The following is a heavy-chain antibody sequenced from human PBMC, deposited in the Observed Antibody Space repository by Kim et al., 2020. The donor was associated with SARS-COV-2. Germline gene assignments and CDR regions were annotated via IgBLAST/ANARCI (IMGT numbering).Heavy chain of an antibody. V-gene: IGHV4-31*02. J-gene: IGHJ4*02. CDR3: ARGVVVTGFDY. Sequence: YYNPSLQSRVTISVDTSKNQFSLKLSSVTAADTAVYYCARGVVVTGFDYWGQGTLVTVSS. D-gene: IGHD3-22*01.